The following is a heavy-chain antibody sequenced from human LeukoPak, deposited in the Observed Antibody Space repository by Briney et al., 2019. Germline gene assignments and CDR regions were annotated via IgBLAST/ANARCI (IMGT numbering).Heavy chain of an antibody. J-gene: IGHJ6*02. Sequence: GSLRLSCAASGFTFSSYGMHWVRQAPGKGLEWVAVISYDGSNKYYADSVKGRFTISRDNSKNTLYLQMNSLRAEDTAVYYCAKDKRYYYGSGSMDVWGQGTTVTVSS. CDR3: AKDKRYYYGSGSMDV. CDR1: GFTFSSYG. CDR2: ISYDGSNK. D-gene: IGHD3-10*01. V-gene: IGHV3-30*18.